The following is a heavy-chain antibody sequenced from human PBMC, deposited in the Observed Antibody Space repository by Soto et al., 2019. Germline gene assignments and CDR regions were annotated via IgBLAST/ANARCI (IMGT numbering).Heavy chain of an antibody. D-gene: IGHD6-13*01. CDR1: GGTFNTFV. V-gene: IGHV1-69*01. J-gene: IGHJ4*02. CDR2: IIPFFETP. CDR3: ATSTSSSWQNDY. Sequence: QLQLEQSGAKVKNPGPSLKVSSKASGGTFNTFVISWVRQAPGQGLEWIGGIIPFFETPNYAQRLQDRLTITADESTRTAYMELSRLTSDDTAIYFCATSTSSSWQNDYWGLGTLVVVSS.